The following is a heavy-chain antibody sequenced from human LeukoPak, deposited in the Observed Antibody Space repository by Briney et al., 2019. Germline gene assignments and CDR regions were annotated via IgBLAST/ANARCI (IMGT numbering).Heavy chain of an antibody. CDR1: GFTFSSYG. CDR3: AKTNGYYSD. CDR2: ISGSGGTT. Sequence: GGSLRLSCAASGFTFSSYGMNWVRQAPGKGLEWVSGISGSGGTTYYADSVEGRFTISRDNSKNSLSLQVSSLRAEDTAVYYCAKTNGYYSDWGQGTLVTVSS. D-gene: IGHD3-22*01. J-gene: IGHJ4*02. V-gene: IGHV3-23*01.